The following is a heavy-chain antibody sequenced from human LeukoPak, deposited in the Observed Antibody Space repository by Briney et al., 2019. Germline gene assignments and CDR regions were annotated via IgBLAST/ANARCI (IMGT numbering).Heavy chain of an antibody. D-gene: IGHD2-21*02. Sequence: GGSLRLSCAVSGFTFSSYTLSWVRQAPGKGLEWISAIRGSGTSTYYAASVKGRFTISRDNSRNTLYLQMNSLRAEDTAVYYCAKDTCGADCYSHYDHWGQGTLVTVSS. CDR1: GFTFSSYT. CDR2: IRGSGTST. CDR3: AKDTCGADCYSHYDH. V-gene: IGHV3-23*01. J-gene: IGHJ4*02.